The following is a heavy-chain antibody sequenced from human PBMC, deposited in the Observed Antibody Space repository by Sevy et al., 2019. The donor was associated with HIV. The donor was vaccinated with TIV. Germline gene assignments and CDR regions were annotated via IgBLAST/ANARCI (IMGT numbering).Heavy chain of an antibody. CDR3: ARERGYSGYDYDY. CDR2: IYYSGST. CDR1: GGSISSYY. Sequence: SETLSLTCTVSGGSISSYYWSWIRQPPGKGLEWIGNIYYSGSTNYNPSLRSRVTISVDTSKNQFSLKLSSVAAADTAVYYCARERGYSGYDYDYWGQGTLVTVSS. D-gene: IGHD5-12*01. V-gene: IGHV4-59*01. J-gene: IGHJ4*02.